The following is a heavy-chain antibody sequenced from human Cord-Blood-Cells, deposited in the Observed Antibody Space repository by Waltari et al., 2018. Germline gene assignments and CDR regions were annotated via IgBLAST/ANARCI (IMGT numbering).Heavy chain of an antibody. CDR2: IIPIFGTA. CDR1: GGTFSSYA. CDR3: ARDRVADYGDYWFDP. V-gene: IGHV1-69*01. Sequence: QVQLVQSGAEVKKPGSSVKVSCKASGGTFSSYASSWMRQAPGQGLEWMGGIIPIFGTANYAKKFQGRVTITADESTSTAYMELSSLRSEDTAVYYCARDRVADYGDYWFDPWGQGTLVTVSS. J-gene: IGHJ5*02. D-gene: IGHD4-17*01.